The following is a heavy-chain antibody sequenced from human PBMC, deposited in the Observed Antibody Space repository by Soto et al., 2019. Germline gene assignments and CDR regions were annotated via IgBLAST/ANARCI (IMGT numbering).Heavy chain of an antibody. D-gene: IGHD6-13*01. J-gene: IGHJ5*02. V-gene: IGHV3-21*01. CDR2: ISGNSAYI. CDR3: TRDASRDSSARGWFDP. Sequence: GGSLRLSCAASGFTFRSFTMNWVRQAPGKGLEWVSTISGNSAYIYYTDALRGRFTISRDNAKNSLHLQMNSLRAEDTAVYYCTRDASRDSSARGWFDPWGPGTLVTVSS. CDR1: GFTFRSFT.